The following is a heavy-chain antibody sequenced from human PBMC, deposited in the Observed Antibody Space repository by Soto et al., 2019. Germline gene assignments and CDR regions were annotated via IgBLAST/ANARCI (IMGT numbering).Heavy chain of an antibody. J-gene: IGHJ3*02. CDR1: GFTFSSYS. CDR2: ISSSSSYI. Sequence: EVQLVESGGGLVKPGGSLRLSCAASGFTFSSYSMNWVRQAPGKGLEWVSSISSSSSYIYYADSVKGRFTISRDNAKNSLYLKMNSLRAEDTAVYYCARRGENCSGGSGYSPDAFDIWGQGTMVTVSS. V-gene: IGHV3-21*01. D-gene: IGHD2-15*01. CDR3: ARRGENCSGGSGYSPDAFDI.